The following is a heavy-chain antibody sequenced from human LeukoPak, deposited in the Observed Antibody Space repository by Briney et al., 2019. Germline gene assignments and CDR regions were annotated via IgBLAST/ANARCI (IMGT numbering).Heavy chain of an antibody. CDR3: ARADCSSTSCYGRLIDY. Sequence: SSETLSLTCTVSGGSISSSSYYWGWIRQPPGKGLEWIGSIYYSGSTYYNPSLKSRVTISVDTSKNQFSLKLSSVTAADTAVYYCARADCSSTSCYGRLIDYWGQGTLVTVSS. CDR1: GGSISSSSYY. CDR2: IYYSGST. V-gene: IGHV4-39*07. J-gene: IGHJ4*02. D-gene: IGHD2-2*01.